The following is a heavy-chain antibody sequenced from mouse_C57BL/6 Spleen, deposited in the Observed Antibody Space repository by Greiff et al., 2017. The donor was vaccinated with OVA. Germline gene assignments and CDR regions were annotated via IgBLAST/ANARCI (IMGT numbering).Heavy chain of an antibody. CDR2: IDPSDSYT. J-gene: IGHJ2*01. CDR3: ARPDY. V-gene: IGHV1-69*01. Sequence: QVQLQQPGAELVMPGASVKLSCKASGYTFTGYWMHWVKQRPGQGLEWIGEIDPSDSYTNYNQKFKGKSTLTVDKSSSTAYMQLSSLTSEDSAVYYCARPDYWGQGTTLTVSS. CDR1: GYTFTGYW.